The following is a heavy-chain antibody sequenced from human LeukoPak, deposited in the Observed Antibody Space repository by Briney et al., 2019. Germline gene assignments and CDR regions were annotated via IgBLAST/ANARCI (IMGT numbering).Heavy chain of an antibody. CDR2: VYYSGTT. CDR3: ARVDGTDPVAFDI. D-gene: IGHD6-19*01. V-gene: IGHV4-39*02. CDR1: GDSMNTLLYY. J-gene: IGHJ3*02. Sequence: PSETLSLTCTASGDSMNTLLYYWAWIRQSPGKGPEWIGSVYYSGTTYYNSALQSRVTLSEDTSNNQFSLTLSSVTAADTAVYYCARVDGTDPVAFDIWGQGTMVTVSS.